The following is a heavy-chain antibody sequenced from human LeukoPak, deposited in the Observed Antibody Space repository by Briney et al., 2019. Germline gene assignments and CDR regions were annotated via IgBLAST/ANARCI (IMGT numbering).Heavy chain of an antibody. CDR1: GGTFSSYA. CDR3: ARTYDILPSWFDP. Sequence: GSSVKVSRKASGGTFSSYAISWVRQAPGQGLEWMGGIIPIFGTANYAQKFQGRVTITADESTSTAYMELSSLRSEDTAVYYCARTYDILPSWFDPWGQGTLVTVSS. V-gene: IGHV1-69*01. J-gene: IGHJ5*02. D-gene: IGHD3-9*01. CDR2: IIPIFGTA.